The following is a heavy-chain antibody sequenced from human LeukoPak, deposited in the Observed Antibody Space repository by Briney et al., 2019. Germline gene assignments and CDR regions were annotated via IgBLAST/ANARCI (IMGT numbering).Heavy chain of an antibody. Sequence: PGGPLRLPCAASGFTFASYAMTWLRQAPGKGLEWFSAISGSGCTTYYADSVKGRFTISRDNYKNTLYLKMNSLRAEDTDVYYCARDSGIYDSSGYYGLSYYGMDVWGQGTTVTVSS. D-gene: IGHD3-22*01. CDR3: ARDSGIYDSSGYYGLSYYGMDV. CDR2: ISGSGCTT. CDR1: GFTFASYA. V-gene: IGHV3-23*01. J-gene: IGHJ6*02.